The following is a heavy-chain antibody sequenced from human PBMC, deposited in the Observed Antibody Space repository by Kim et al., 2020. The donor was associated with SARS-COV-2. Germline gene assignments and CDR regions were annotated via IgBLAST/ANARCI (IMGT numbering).Heavy chain of an antibody. CDR3: ARERESGSFPY. V-gene: IGHV3-49*03. J-gene: IGHJ4*02. CDR2: IRNKAIRGTK. CDR1: GVYFGDHG. D-gene: IGHD3-10*01. Sequence: GGTLRLSCLGSGVYFGDHGLSWFRQAPGKGTERIRFIRNKAIRGTKMYAETVRGRFTISRDDSRRVVYLQMDSLRAEDTATYYCARERESGSFPYWGQGTLVAVSS.